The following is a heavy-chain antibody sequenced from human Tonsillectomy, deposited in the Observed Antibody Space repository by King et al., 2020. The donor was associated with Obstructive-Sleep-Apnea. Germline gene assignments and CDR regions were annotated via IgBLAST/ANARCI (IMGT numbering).Heavy chain of an antibody. Sequence: VQLQESGPGLVKPSETLSLTCNVSGYSISSAYYWGWIRQPPGKGLEWIGSFYHSGRTYYNPSLRSRVTISVDTSRNQFSLKLNSVTAADTAAYYCAGDISGYYYFDYLGPGTLVTVSS. CDR2: FYHSGRT. J-gene: IGHJ4*02. CDR1: GYSISSAYY. CDR3: AGDISGYYYFDY. D-gene: IGHD3-22*01. V-gene: IGHV4-38-2*02.